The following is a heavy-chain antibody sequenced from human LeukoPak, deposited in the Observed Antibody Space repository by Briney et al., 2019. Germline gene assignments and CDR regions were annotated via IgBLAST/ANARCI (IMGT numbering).Heavy chain of an antibody. CDR3: AKDRLIAVAGTGYYYGMDV. Sequence: GGSLRLSCAASGFTFSSYAMSWVRQAPGKGLEGGSAISGSGGSTYYADSVKGRFTISRDNSKNTLYLQMNSLRAEDTAVYYCAKDRLIAVAGTGYYYGMDVWGQGTTVTVSS. D-gene: IGHD6-19*01. CDR2: ISGSGGST. V-gene: IGHV3-23*01. J-gene: IGHJ6*02. CDR1: GFTFSSYA.